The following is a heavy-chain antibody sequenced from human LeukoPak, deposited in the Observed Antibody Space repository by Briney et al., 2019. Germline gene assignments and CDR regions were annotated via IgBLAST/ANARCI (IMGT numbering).Heavy chain of an antibody. CDR3: ASSSTTWGFDY. CDR1: GFTFDDYA. Sequence: GGSLRLSCRASGFTFDDYAMHSVRQAPGKGLEWVSGISWNSGSIGYTDSVKGRFTISRDNAKNSLYLQMNSLRAEDTALYYCASSSTTWGFDYWGQGTLVTVSS. J-gene: IGHJ4*02. V-gene: IGHV3-9*01. CDR2: ISWNSGSI. D-gene: IGHD2-2*01.